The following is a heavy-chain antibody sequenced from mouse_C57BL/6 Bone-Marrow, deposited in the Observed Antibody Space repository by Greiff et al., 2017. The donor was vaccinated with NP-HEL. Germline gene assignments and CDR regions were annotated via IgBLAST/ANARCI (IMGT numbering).Heavy chain of an antibody. CDR1: GFSLTSYG. J-gene: IGHJ1*03. D-gene: IGHD1-1*01. CDR2: IWRGGST. Sequence: QVQLQQSGPGLVQPSQSLSITCTVSGFSLTSYGVHWVRQSPGKGLEWLGVIWRGGSTDYNAAFISRLSISKDNSKSQVFFKMNSLQADDTAIYYCATPYGSSRYWYFDVWGTGTTLTVSS. V-gene: IGHV2-2*01. CDR3: ATPYGSSRYWYFDV.